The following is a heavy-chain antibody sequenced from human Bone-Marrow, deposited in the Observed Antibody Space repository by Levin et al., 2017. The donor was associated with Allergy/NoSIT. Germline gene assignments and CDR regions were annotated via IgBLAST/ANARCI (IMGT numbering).Heavy chain of an antibody. CDR1: GFTFSSYA. CDR3: ARGGWFGEPFDY. V-gene: IGHV3-64*02. CDR2: ISSNGGST. J-gene: IGHJ4*02. Sequence: GGSLRLSCAASGFTFSSYAMHWVRQAPGKGLEYVSAISSNGGSTYYADSVKGRFTISRDNSKNTLYLQMGSLRAEDMAVYYCARGGWFGEPFDYWGQGTLVTVSS. D-gene: IGHD3-10*01.